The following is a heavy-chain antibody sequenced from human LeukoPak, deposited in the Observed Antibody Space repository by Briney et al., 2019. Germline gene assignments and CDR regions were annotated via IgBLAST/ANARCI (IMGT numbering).Heavy chain of an antibody. CDR1: GFTFSSYA. CDR2: ISQSGDFT. J-gene: IGHJ3*02. CDR3: AKDPSLREGYLDAFDI. D-gene: IGHD5-12*01. Sequence: GGSLRLSCAASGFTFSSYAMNWVRQAPGKGLEWVSTISQSGDFTYYADSVKGRFTISRDKSKNTVYLQMNSLRADDTAVYYCAKDPSLREGYLDAFDIWGQGTKVTVSS. V-gene: IGHV3-23*01.